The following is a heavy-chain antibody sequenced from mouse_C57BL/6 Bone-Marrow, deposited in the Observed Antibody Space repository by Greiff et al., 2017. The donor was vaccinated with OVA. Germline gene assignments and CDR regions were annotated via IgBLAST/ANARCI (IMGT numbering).Heavy chain of an antibody. J-gene: IGHJ3*01. CDR1: GYTFTSYW. D-gene: IGHD4-1*01. CDR3: ARCRAGSPFAY. Sequence: QVQLQQPGAELVMPGASVKLSCKASGYTFTSYWMHWVKQRPGQGLEWIGEIDPSDSYTNYNQKFKGKSTLTVDKSSSTAYMQLSSLTSEDSAVYYCARCRAGSPFAYWGQGTLVTVSA. V-gene: IGHV1-69*01. CDR2: IDPSDSYT.